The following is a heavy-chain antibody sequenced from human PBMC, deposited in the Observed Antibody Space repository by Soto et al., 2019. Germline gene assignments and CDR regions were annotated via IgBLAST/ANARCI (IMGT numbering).Heavy chain of an antibody. CDR2: ISAYNNNA. V-gene: IGHV1-18*01. CDR3: ARDMFPLSRGPGFFAY. D-gene: IGHD6-19*01. J-gene: IGHJ4*02. CDR1: GYTFRNFG. Sequence: QVQLVQSGAEVKKPGASVKVSCKASGYTFRNFGFNWVRQAPGQGLEWMGWISAYNNNANYAQILQGRVTLTTDTSTSTSYMELRSLRSDDTAVYYCARDMFPLSRGPGFFAYWGQGTLVPVSS.